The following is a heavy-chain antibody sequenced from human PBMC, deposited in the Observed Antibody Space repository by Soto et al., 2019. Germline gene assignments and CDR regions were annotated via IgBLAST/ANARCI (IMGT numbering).Heavy chain of an antibody. V-gene: IGHV5-51*01. CDR3: ASQKTVIRGTLSSNWFDP. Sequence: GESLKISCKGYGYTFTDYWIGWVRQMPGKGLELIGLIYPGDSDTRYSPSFQGRVTISADKSISTAFLQWSSLRASDTAVYYCASQKTVIRGTLSSNWFDPWGQGTLVTVSS. J-gene: IGHJ5*02. CDR2: IYPGDSDT. CDR1: GYTFTDYW. D-gene: IGHD1-1*01.